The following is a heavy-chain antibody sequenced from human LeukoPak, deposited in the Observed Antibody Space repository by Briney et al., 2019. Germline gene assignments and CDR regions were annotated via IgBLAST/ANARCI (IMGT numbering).Heavy chain of an antibody. J-gene: IGHJ4*02. CDR3: ARSSGMTVVDY. CDR2: IYYSGST. V-gene: IGHV4-59*01. D-gene: IGHD4-23*01. CDR1: GGSITGSY. Sequence: SETLSLTCTVSGGSITGSYWSWLRQPPGKGLEYIGYIYYSGSTNYNPSLKSRVTISLDTSKNQFSLKLSSVTAADTAVYYCARSSGMTVVDYWGQGTLVTVSS.